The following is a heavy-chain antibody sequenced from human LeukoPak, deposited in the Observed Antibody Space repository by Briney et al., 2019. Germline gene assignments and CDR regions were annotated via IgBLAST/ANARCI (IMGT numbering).Heavy chain of an antibody. CDR2: ISGSRDTT. CDR3: AKERTVTTRGSSFDF. J-gene: IGHJ3*01. CDR1: GFTFSSYG. D-gene: IGHD4-17*01. Sequence: PGGSLRLSCAASGFTFSSYGMSWVRQTPGKGLDWVSTISGSRDTTYYADSVKGRFTISRDNSRNTLYLQMNSLRVEDTAVYYCAKERTVTTRGSSFDFWGQGTLITVSS. V-gene: IGHV3-23*01.